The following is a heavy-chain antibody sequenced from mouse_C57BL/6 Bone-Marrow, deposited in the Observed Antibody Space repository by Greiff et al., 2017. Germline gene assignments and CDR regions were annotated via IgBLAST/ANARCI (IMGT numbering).Heavy chain of an antibody. Sequence: VQLKQPGAELVKPGASVKMSCKDSGYSFTSYWLTWVKQRPGQGLEWIGDFYPGSGRPNYNDNFKSKATMTVKTSSSTAYIELSILTSEDSAVYYCARLNGGWYNDVWGTGTTVTVSS. V-gene: IGHV1-55*01. D-gene: IGHD1-2*01. CDR2: FYPGSGRP. CDR3: ARLNGGWYNDV. CDR1: GYSFTSYW. J-gene: IGHJ1*03.